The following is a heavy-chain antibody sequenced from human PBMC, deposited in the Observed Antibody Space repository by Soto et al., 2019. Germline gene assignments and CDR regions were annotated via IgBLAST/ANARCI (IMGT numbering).Heavy chain of an antibody. J-gene: IGHJ4*02. CDR2: IYYSGST. V-gene: IGHV4-59*01. CDR1: GGSISSYY. CDR3: ARVSRDSSGYYQYYFDY. D-gene: IGHD3-22*01. Sequence: SETLSLTCTVSGGSISSYYWSWIRQPPGKGLEWIGYIYYSGSTNYNPSLKSRVTISVDTSKNQFSLKLSSVTAADTAVYYCARVSRDSSGYYQYYFDYWGQGTLVTVSS.